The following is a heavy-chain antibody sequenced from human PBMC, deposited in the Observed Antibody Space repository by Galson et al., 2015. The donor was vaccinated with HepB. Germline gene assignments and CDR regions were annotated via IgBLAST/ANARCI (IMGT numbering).Heavy chain of an antibody. Sequence: FSSYAMSWVRQAPGKGLEWVSAISGSGGSTYYADSVKGRFTISRDNSKNTLYLQMNSLRAEDTAVYYCAKAPNYYDSSGYSRGGGYYFDYWGQGTLVTVSS. CDR1: FSSYA. CDR3: AKAPNYYDSSGYSRGGGYYFDY. D-gene: IGHD3-22*01. J-gene: IGHJ4*02. CDR2: ISGSGGST. V-gene: IGHV3-23*01.